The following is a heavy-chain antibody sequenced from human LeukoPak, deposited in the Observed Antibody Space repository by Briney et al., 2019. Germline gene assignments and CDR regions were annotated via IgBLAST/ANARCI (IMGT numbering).Heavy chain of an antibody. D-gene: IGHD1-26*01. CDR2: IYYSGST. J-gene: IGHJ6*02. V-gene: IGHV4-59*08. CDR1: GGSISSYY. Sequence: SETLSLTCTVSGGSISSYYWSWLRQPPGKGLEWIGYIYYSGSTNYNPSLKSRVTISVDTSKNQFSLKLSSVTAADTAVYYCATLRYSGSYFSYGMDVWGQGTTVTVSS. CDR3: ATLRYSGSYFSYGMDV.